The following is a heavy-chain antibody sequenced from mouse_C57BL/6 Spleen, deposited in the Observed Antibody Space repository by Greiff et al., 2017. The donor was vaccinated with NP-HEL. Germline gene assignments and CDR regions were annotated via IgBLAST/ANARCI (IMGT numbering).Heavy chain of an antibody. CDR1: GYTFTSYG. CDR2: IYPRSGNT. CDR3: ARGATDGSSPAWFAY. J-gene: IGHJ3*01. V-gene: IGHV1-81*01. D-gene: IGHD1-1*01. Sequence: VQLVESGAELARPGASVKLSCKASGYTFTSYGISWVKQRTGQGLEWIGEIYPRSGNTYYNEKFKGKATLTADKSSSTAYMELRSLTSEDSAVYFCARGATDGSSPAWFAYWGQGTLVTVSA.